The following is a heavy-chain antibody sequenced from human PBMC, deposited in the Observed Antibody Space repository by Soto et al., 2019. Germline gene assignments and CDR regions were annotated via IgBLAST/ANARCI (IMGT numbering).Heavy chain of an antibody. CDR3: AKLGYGDYERRFDY. Sequence: EVPLLESGGGLVQPGGSLRLSCAASGFTFSSYAMTWVRQAPGKGLEWVSTISTSVKTTFYADSVKGRFTISRDNSNSTLYLQMNSLTAEDTAVYYCAKLGYGDYERRFDYWGQGTLVTVSS. D-gene: IGHD4-17*01. V-gene: IGHV3-23*01. CDR2: ISTSVKTT. CDR1: GFTFSSYA. J-gene: IGHJ4*02.